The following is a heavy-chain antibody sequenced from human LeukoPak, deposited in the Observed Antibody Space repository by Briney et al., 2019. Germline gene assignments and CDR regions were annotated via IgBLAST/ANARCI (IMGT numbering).Heavy chain of an antibody. V-gene: IGHV4-61*02. CDR1: GGSISSGSYY. CDR2: IYTSGSN. J-gene: IGHJ6*02. Sequence: SETLSLTCTVSGGSISSGSYYWSWIRQPAGKGLEWIGRIYTSGSNNYNPSLKSRVTISVDTFKNQFSLKLSSVTAADTAVYYCTVTADDYGYYYGMDVWGQGTTVTVSS. D-gene: IGHD4/OR15-4a*01. CDR3: TVTADDYGYYYGMDV.